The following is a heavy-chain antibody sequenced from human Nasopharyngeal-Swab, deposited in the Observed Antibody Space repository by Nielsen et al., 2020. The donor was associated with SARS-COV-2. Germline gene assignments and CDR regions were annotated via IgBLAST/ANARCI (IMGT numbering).Heavy chain of an antibody. CDR3: AKGEHDYGDYIYWFDP. V-gene: IGHV3-30*18. CDR1: GFTLSSYG. J-gene: IGHJ5*02. Sequence: GGSLRLSCAASGFTLSSYGMHWVRQAPGKGLEWVAVISYDGSNKYYADSVKGRFTISRDNSKNTLYLQMNSLRAEDTAVYYCAKGEHDYGDYIYWFDPWGQGTLVTVSS. CDR2: ISYDGSNK. D-gene: IGHD4-17*01.